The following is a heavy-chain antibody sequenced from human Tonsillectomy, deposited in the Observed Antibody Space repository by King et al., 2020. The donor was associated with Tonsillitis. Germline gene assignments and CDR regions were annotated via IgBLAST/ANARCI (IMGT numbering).Heavy chain of an antibody. Sequence: VQLQQWGAGLLKPSETLSLTCAVYGGSFSGYYWSWIRQPPGKGLEWIGEINHSGSTNYNPSLKSRVTISVDTSKNQFSLKLSSVTAADTAVYYCARGLAPFTIFGVVKSGRNNWFDPWGKGTLVTVSS. J-gene: IGHJ5*02. CDR3: ARGLAPFTIFGVVKSGRNNWFDP. CDR2: INHSGST. CDR1: GGSFSGYY. V-gene: IGHV4-34*01. D-gene: IGHD3-3*01.